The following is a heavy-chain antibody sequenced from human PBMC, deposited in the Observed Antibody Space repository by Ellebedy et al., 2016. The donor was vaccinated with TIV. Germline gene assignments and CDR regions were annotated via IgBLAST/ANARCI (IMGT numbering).Heavy chain of an antibody. CDR2: ISSSSSTI. CDR1: GFTLRSYS. CDR3: ARDRSDGFDV. Sequence: GESLKISCAASGFTLRSYSMNWVRQAPGKGLEWVSYISSSSSTIYYSDSVRGRFTISRDDAENSLFLQMNTLRAEDTAIYYCARDRSDGFDVWGQGTLVAVSS. V-gene: IGHV3-48*01. J-gene: IGHJ3*01.